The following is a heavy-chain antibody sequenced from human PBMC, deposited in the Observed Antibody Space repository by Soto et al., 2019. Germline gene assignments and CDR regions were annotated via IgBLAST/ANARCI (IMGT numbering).Heavy chain of an antibody. V-gene: IGHV3-53*01. Sequence: DVQLVESGGGLIQPGESLRLSCAAFGLTVSGKKYVAWVRQAPGQGLEWVSALYDVDGSFYADSVKGRFTTSSDSSKTTVYLQMNGHRPDDTAVYYCTSWHEREHAYDVWGQGTTVTVSS. D-gene: IGHD1-1*01. CDR1: GLTVSGKKY. CDR2: LYDVDGS. CDR3: TSWHEREHAYDV. J-gene: IGHJ3*01.